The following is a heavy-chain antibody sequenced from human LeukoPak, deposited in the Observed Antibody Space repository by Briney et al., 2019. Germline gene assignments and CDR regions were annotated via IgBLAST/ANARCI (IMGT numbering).Heavy chain of an antibody. CDR1: GFTFSSYTM. V-gene: IGHV4-4*02. J-gene: IGHJ2*01. D-gene: IGHD4-17*01. CDR3: ARGGATVTTRYWYFDL. Sequence: GSLTLSCAASGFTFSSYTMNWVRQAPGKGLEWIGEIYHSGSTNYNPSLKSRVTISVDKSKNQFSLKLSSVTAADTAVYYCARGGATVTTRYWYFDLWGRGTLVTVSS. CDR2: IYHSGST.